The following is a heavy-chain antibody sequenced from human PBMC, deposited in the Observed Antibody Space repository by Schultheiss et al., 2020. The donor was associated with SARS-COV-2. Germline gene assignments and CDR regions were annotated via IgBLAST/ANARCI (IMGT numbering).Heavy chain of an antibody. CDR3: ASGPIVVVPAATTQGDYFDY. CDR1: GFTFSSYA. CDR2: ISGSGGST. D-gene: IGHD2-2*01. V-gene: IGHV3-23*01. J-gene: IGHJ4*02. Sequence: GESLKISCAASGFTFSSYAMSWVRQAPGKGLEWVSAISGSGGSTYYADSVKGRFTISRDNSKNTLYLQMNSLRAEDTAVYYCASGPIVVVPAATTQGDYFDYWGQGTLVTVSS.